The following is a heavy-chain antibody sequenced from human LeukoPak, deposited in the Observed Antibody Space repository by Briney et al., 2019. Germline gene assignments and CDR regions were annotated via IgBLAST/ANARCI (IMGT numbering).Heavy chain of an antibody. J-gene: IGHJ4*02. CDR1: GYTFTDYF. Sequence: ASVKVSCKASGYTFTDYFMNWVRQAPGQGLEWMGWINPNSGGTNYAQKFQGRVTMTRDTSISTAYMELSRLRSDDTAVYYCARGAPSKQLAPYFDYWGQGTLVTVSS. D-gene: IGHD6-13*01. CDR2: INPNSGGT. CDR3: ARGAPSKQLAPYFDY. V-gene: IGHV1-2*02.